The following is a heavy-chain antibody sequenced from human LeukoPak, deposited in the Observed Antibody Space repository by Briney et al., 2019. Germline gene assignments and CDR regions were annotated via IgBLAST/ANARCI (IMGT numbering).Heavy chain of an antibody. CDR1: GYSFTSYW. Sequence: GESLKISCKGSGYSFTSYWIGWVRQMPGKGLEWMGIIYPSDSDTRYSPSFQGQVTISADKSISTAYLQWSSLKASDIAMYYCARSHYYDSSGYYSGYYFDYWGQGTLVTVSS. CDR3: ARSHYYDSSGYYSGYYFDY. J-gene: IGHJ4*02. D-gene: IGHD3-22*01. CDR2: IYPSDSDT. V-gene: IGHV5-51*01.